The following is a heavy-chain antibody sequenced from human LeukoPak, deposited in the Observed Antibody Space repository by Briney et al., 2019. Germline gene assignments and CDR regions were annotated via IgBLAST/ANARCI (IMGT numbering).Heavy chain of an antibody. CDR1: GGSVSSGSYY. CDR2: IYYSGST. V-gene: IGHV4-61*01. CDR3: ARAQGVVRGVIIPLWYSDL. J-gene: IGHJ2*01. D-gene: IGHD3-10*01. Sequence: PSETLSLTCTVSGGSVSSGSYYWSWIRQPPGKGLEWIGYIYYSGSTNYNPSLKSRVTISVDTSKNQFSLKLSSVTAADTAVYYCARAQGVVRGVIIPLWYSDLWGRGTLVTVSS.